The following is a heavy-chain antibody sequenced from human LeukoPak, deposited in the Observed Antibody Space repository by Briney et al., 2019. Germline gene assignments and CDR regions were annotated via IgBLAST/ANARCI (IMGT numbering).Heavy chain of an antibody. CDR2: ISYDGSNK. CDR3: AKSPYSGSFYGMDV. J-gene: IGHJ6*02. Sequence: PGGPLRLSCAASGLTVRSDYMSWVRQAPGKGLEWVAVISYDGSNKYYADSVKGRFTISRDNSKNTLYLQMNSLRAEDTAVYYCAKSPYSGSFYGMDVWGQGTTVTVSS. V-gene: IGHV3-30*18. CDR1: GLTVRSDY. D-gene: IGHD1-26*01.